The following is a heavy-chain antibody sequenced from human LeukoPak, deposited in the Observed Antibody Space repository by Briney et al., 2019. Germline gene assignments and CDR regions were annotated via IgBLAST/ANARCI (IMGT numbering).Heavy chain of an antibody. V-gene: IGHV1-46*01. Sequence: ASVKVSCKASGYTFTSYYMHWVRQAPGQGLEWMGIINPSGGSTSYAQKFQGRVTMTRDTSTSTVYMELSSLRSENTAVYYCARSGMATIFYHYYGMDVWGQGTTVTVSS. CDR1: GYTFTSYY. J-gene: IGHJ6*02. D-gene: IGHD5-24*01. CDR3: ARSGMATIFYHYYGMDV. CDR2: INPSGGST.